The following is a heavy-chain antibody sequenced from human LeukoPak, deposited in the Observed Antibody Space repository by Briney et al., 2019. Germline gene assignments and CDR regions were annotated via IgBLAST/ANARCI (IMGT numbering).Heavy chain of an antibody. V-gene: IGHV3-30-3*01. D-gene: IGHD3-16*01. CDR1: GFTFSSYA. J-gene: IGHJ4*02. CDR3: ARSGGGMDDY. Sequence: GGSLRLSCAASGFTFSSYAMHWVRQAPGKGLEWVAVISYAGSNKYYADSVKGRFTISRDNAKNSLYLQMNSLRAEDTAVYYCARSGGGMDDYWGQGTLVTVSS. CDR2: ISYAGSNK.